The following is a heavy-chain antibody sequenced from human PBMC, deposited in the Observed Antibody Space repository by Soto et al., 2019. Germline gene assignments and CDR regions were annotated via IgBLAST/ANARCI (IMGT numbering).Heavy chain of an antibody. CDR1: GYTFTIYG. D-gene: IGHD3-22*01. CDR3: ARGDYYDSSGYAHAFDI. V-gene: IGHV1-18*01. CDR2: ISAYNGNT. Sequence: GASVKVSCKASGYTFTIYGMIWVRQATGQGLEWMGWISAYNGNTNYAQKLQGRVTMTTDTSTSTAYMELRSLRSDDTAVYYCARGDYYDSSGYAHAFDIWGQGTMVTVSS. J-gene: IGHJ3*02.